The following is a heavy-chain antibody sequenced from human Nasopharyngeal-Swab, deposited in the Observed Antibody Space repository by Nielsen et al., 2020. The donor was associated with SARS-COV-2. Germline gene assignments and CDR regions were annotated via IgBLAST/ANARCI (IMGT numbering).Heavy chain of an antibody. CDR1: GFTFSSYT. J-gene: IGHJ6*02. Sequence: GESLKISCAASGFTFSSYTMNWVRQAPGMGLEWVSYISSSSSYIYYADSVKGRFTISRDNAKNSLYLQMNSLRAEDTAVYYCARDGLDYDFWSAYFMDVWGQGTTVTVSS. CDR2: ISSSSSYI. V-gene: IGHV3-21*05. D-gene: IGHD3-3*01. CDR3: ARDGLDYDFWSAYFMDV.